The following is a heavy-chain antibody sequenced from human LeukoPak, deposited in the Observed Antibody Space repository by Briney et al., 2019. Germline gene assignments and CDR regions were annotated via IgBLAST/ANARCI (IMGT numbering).Heavy chain of an antibody. CDR3: ARGAVVAATGRPNRFDP. D-gene: IGHD2-15*01. Sequence: PGGSLRLSCAASGFTVSSNYMSWVRQAPGKGLEWVSVIYSGGSTYYADSVKGRFTISRDNSKNTLYLQMNSLRAEDTAVYYCARGAVVAATGRPNRFDPWGQGTLVTVSS. CDR2: IYSGGST. CDR1: GFTVSSNY. V-gene: IGHV3-66*02. J-gene: IGHJ5*02.